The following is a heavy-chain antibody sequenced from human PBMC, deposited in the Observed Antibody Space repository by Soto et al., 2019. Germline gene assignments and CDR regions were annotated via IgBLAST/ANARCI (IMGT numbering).Heavy chain of an antibody. CDR3: ARHPQVPYYEKGLDY. CDR2: ISGSGDTT. V-gene: IGHV3-23*01. J-gene: IGHJ4*02. CDR1: GFTFNTYA. Sequence: PGGSLRLSCAASGFTFNTYAMSWVRQAPGKGLEWVSIISGSGDTTFYADSVKGRFTISRDNSKNQVSLHLWSVTAADTAVYYCARHPQVPYYEKGLDYWGQGALVTVSS. D-gene: IGHD3-22*01.